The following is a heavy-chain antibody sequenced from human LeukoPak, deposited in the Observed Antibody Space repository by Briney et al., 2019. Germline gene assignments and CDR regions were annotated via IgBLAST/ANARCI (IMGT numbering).Heavy chain of an antibody. J-gene: IGHJ4*02. Sequence: QPGGSLRLSCAASGFTFSSYEMNWVRQAPGKGLEWVSATSSSDDGKYYADSVRGRFTISRDNSRNTMYLQMNSLRAEDAAVYYCAKAPVTSCRGAFCYPFDSWGQGTLVTVSS. CDR3: AKAPVTSCRGAFCYPFDS. CDR1: GFTFSSYE. CDR2: TSSSDDGK. D-gene: IGHD2-15*01. V-gene: IGHV3-23*01.